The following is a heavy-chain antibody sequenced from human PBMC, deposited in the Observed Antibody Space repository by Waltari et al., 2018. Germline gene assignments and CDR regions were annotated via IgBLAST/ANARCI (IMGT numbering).Heavy chain of an antibody. CDR2: IIPIFGTA. D-gene: IGHD5-12*01. V-gene: IGHV1-69*01. Sequence: GQGLEWMGGIIPIFGTANYAQKFQGRVTITADESTSTAYMELSSLRSEDTAVYYCARGPLYSGYDYTSDSGGSCQGTYFDYWGQGTLVTVSS. J-gene: IGHJ4*02. CDR3: ARGPLYSGYDYTSDSGGSCQGTYFDY.